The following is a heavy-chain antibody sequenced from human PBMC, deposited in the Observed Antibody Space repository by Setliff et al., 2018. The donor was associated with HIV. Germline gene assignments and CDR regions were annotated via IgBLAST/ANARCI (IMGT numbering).Heavy chain of an antibody. V-gene: IGHV4-61*09. CDR3: ARYDYGDFDY. J-gene: IGHJ4*02. CDR1: GGSISNGYYY. D-gene: IGHD4-17*01. Sequence: TLSLTCTVSGGSISNGYYYWSWIRQPAGKGLEWIGHIYTSGSTKYNPSLKSRVTISVDTSKNQFSLNLSSVTAADTAVYYCARYDYGDFDYWGQGTPVTVSS. CDR2: IYTSGST.